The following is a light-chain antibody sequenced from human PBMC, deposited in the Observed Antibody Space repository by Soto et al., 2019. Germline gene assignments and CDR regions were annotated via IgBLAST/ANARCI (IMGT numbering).Light chain of an antibody. V-gene: IGLV2-14*01. CDR3: SSYTSSSTLV. CDR2: DVS. Sequence: QSALTQPXPVSGSPGQSITIXCTGTSSDVGGYNYVSWYQQHPGKAPKLMIYDVSNRPSGDSKRFSGSTSGNXASLTISGLXXEDXADYYXSSYTSSSTLVFGGG. CDR1: SSDVGGYNY. J-gene: IGLJ2*01.